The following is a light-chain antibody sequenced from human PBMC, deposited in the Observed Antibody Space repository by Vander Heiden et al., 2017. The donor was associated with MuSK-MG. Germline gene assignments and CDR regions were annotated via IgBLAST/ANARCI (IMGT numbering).Light chain of an antibody. CDR1: SSNIGAGDD. CDR2: GNS. CDR3: QSYDSSRSGGV. J-gene: IGLJ1*01. V-gene: IGLV1-40*01. Sequence: QSVLTQPPSVSGAPGQGVTVSCPGSSSNIGAGDDVHWYQQRPGTAPKLLIYGNSNRPSGVPDRFSGSKSGTSASLAITGLQAEDEADYYCQSYDSSRSGGVFGTGTKVTVL.